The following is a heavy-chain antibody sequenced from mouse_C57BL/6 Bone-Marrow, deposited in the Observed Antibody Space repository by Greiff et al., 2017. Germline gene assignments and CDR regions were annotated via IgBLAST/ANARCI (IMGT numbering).Heavy chain of an antibody. CDR2: IYPGDGDT. CDR1: GYAFSSYW. D-gene: IGHD1-3*01. Sequence: QVQLQQSGAELVKPGASVKISCKASGYAFSSYWMNWVKQRPGKGLEWIGQIYPGDGDTNYNGKFKGKATLTADKSSSTAYMQLSSLTSEDSAVYFCARGGSSYYYAMDYWGQGTSVTVSS. V-gene: IGHV1-80*01. J-gene: IGHJ4*01. CDR3: ARGGSSYYYAMDY.